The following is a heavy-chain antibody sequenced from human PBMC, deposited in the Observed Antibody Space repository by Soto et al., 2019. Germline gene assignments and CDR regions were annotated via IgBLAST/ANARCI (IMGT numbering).Heavy chain of an antibody. Sequence: QVQLQELGPGLVKPSETLSLTCTVSGGSISSYYWSWIRQPPGKGLEWIGYIYYSGSTNYNPSLKSRVXXSXDXXKNQFSLKLSSVTAADTAVYYCARDRCSGGSCPDPWGQGTLVTVSS. J-gene: IGHJ5*02. CDR1: GGSISSYY. D-gene: IGHD2-15*01. CDR3: ARDRCSGGSCPDP. V-gene: IGHV4-59*01. CDR2: IYYSGST.